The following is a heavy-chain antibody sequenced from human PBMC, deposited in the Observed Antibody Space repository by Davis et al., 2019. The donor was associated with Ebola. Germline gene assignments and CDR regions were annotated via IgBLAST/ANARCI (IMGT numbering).Heavy chain of an antibody. D-gene: IGHD2-2*01. CDR3: ARGSRVRRPFDY. CDR2: MNPNSGNT. CDR1: GYTFTSYD. V-gene: IGHV1-8*01. Sequence: ASVKVSCKASGYTFTSYDINWVRQATGQGLEWMGWMNPNSGNTGYAQKFQGRVTMTRNTSISTAYMELSSLRSEDTAVYYCARGSRVRRPFDYWGQGTLVTVSS. J-gene: IGHJ4*02.